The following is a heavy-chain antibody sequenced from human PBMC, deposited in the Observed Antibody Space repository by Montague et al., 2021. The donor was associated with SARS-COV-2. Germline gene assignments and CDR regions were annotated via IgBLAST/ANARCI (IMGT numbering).Heavy chain of an antibody. CDR3: ARPLVRGVPKAFDI. Sequence: SETLSLTCTVSGGSITRNYYWGWIRQPPGKGLEWVGNIYYSGTTFINTSLVSRVTIFVDASKNQFSLNLTSVTAADTAVYYCARPLVRGVPKAFDIWGQGALVIVSS. D-gene: IGHD3-10*01. J-gene: IGHJ3*02. CDR1: GGSITRNYY. V-gene: IGHV4-39*01. CDR2: IYYSGTT.